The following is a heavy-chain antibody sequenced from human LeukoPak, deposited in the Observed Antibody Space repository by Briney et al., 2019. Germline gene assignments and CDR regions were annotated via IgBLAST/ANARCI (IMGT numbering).Heavy chain of an antibody. CDR1: GFTFSSYS. V-gene: IGHV3-21*01. D-gene: IGHD3-3*01. J-gene: IGHJ5*02. CDR2: ISSSSSYI. Sequence: GGSLRLSCAAPGFTFSSYSMNWVRQAPGKGLEWVSSISSSSSYIYYADSVKGRFTISRDNAKNSLYLQMNSLRAEDTAVYYCAREYEDDFWSGYYSLDPWGQGTLVTVSS. CDR3: AREYEDDFWSGYYSLDP.